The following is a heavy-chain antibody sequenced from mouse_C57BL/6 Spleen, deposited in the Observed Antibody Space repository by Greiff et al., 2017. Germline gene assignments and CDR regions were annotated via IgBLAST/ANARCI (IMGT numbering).Heavy chain of an antibody. Sequence: LVESGGGLVKPGGSLKLSCAASGFTFSSYAMSWVRQTPEKRLEWVATISDGGSYTYYPDNVKGRFTISRDNAKNNLYLQMSHLKSEDTAMYYCAREAYAMDYWGQGTSVTVSS. CDR2: ISDGGSYT. CDR3: AREAYAMDY. J-gene: IGHJ4*01. V-gene: IGHV5-4*01. CDR1: GFTFSSYA.